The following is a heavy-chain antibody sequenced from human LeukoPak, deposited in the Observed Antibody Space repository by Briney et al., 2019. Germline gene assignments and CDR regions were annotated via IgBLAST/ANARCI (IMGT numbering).Heavy chain of an antibody. CDR1: GFTFSSYA. D-gene: IGHD3-22*01. CDR2: ISGSGGST. Sequence: QSGGSLRLSCAASGFTFSSYAMSWVRQAPGEGLEWVSAISGSGGSTYYADSVKGRFTISRDNSKNTLYLQMNSLRAEDTAVYYCAKDWRVFPNYYDSSGYRAGRPDYWGQGTLVTVSS. V-gene: IGHV3-23*01. CDR3: AKDWRVFPNYYDSSGYRAGRPDY. J-gene: IGHJ4*02.